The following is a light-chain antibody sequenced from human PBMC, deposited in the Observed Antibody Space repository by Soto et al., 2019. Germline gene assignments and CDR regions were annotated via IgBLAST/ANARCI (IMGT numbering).Light chain of an antibody. CDR1: SSDVGGYNY. CDR3: CSYAGSYTSDVV. CDR2: DVS. J-gene: IGLJ2*01. V-gene: IGLV2-11*01. Sequence: QSALTQPRSVSGSPGQSVTISCTGTSSDVGGYNYVSWYQQYPGKAPKLIIYDVSKRPSGVPDRFSGSKSGNTASLTISGLQAEDEADFYCCSYAGSYTSDVVFGGGTKLTVL.